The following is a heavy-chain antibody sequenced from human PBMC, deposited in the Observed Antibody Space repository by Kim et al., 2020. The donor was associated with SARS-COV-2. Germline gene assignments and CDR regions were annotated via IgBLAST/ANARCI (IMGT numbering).Heavy chain of an antibody. CDR1: GGSFSGYY. Sequence: SETLSLTCAVYGGSFSGYYWSWIRQPPGKGLEWIGEINHSGSTNYNPSLKSRVTISVDTSKNQFSLKLSSVTAADTAVYYCARGPLYYDYVWGSYRHSLIIDYWGQGTLVTVSS. V-gene: IGHV4-34*01. CDR2: INHSGST. CDR3: ARGPLYYDYVWGSYRHSLIIDY. D-gene: IGHD3-16*02. J-gene: IGHJ4*02.